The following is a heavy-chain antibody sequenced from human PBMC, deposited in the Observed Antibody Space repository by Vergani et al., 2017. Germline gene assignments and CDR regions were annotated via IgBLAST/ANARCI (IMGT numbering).Heavy chain of an antibody. D-gene: IGHD6-13*01. CDR2: IWYDGSNK. CDR1: GFTFSSYG. CDR3: ARGRIAAAGDYFDY. J-gene: IGHJ4*02. V-gene: IGHV3-33*01. Sequence: QVQLVESGGGVVQPGRSLRLSCAASGFTFSSYGMHWVRQAPGKGLEWVAVIWYDGSNKYYADSVKGRFTISRDNSKNTLYLQMNSLRAGDTAVYYCARGRIAAAGDYFDYWGQGTLVTVSS.